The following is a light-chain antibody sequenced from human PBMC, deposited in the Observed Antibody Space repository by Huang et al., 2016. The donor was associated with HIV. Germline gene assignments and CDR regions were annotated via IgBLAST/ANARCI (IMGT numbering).Light chain of an antibody. J-gene: IGKJ4*01. V-gene: IGKV3-11*01. Sequence: EVVLTQSPATLSLSPGERATLSCRASQSVTNYLAWYQQKPGRPPRPLIYDAANRATGVPARFSGSGSGTDFTLTISSLEPEDFAVYYCQQRGNWPPVTFGGGTKVEIK. CDR1: QSVTNY. CDR3: QQRGNWPPVT. CDR2: DAA.